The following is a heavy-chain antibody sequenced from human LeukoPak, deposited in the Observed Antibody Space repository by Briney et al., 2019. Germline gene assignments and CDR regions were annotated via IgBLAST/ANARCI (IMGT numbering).Heavy chain of an antibody. V-gene: IGHV4-30-4*01. CDR3: ARGGSGGVDY. D-gene: IGHD2-15*01. CDR2: IYYSGST. CDR1: GGSISSGDYY. Sequence: SETLSLTRTVSGGSISSGDYYWSWIRQPPGKGLEWIGYIYYSGSTYYNPSLKSRVTISVDTSKNQFSLKLSSVTAADTAVYYCARGGSGGVDYWGQGTLVAVSS. J-gene: IGHJ4*02.